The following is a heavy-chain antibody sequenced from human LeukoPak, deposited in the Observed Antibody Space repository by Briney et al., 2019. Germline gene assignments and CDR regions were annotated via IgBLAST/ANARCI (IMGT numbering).Heavy chain of an antibody. J-gene: IGHJ4*02. CDR1: GGSITSYY. CDR2: ISYSGST. V-gene: IGHV4-59*01. Sequence: SETLSLTCTVSGGSITSYYWGWIRQPPGKGLEWIGYISYSGSTIYNPSLKSRVTISLNRSKNQFSLKLSSVTAADTAVYFCARNRWELRTPHFDYWGRGSLVSVSS. CDR3: ARNRWELRTPHFDY. D-gene: IGHD1-26*01.